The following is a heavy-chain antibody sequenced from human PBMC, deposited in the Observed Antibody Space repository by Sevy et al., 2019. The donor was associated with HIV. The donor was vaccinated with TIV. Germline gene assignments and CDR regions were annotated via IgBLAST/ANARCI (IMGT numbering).Heavy chain of an antibody. CDR1: GFTFSSYD. D-gene: IGHD3-16*01. CDR2: ISYDGRSK. V-gene: IGHV3-30*03. Sequence: GGSLRLSCAASGFTFSSYDMHWVRQAPGKGLEWVARISYDGRSKHYADSLKGRFSISRDNAKRTLYLQMNSLRGEDTAVSYCAAVAFTFGGDHYENHHFMDVWGKGTTVTVSS. CDR3: AAVAFTFGGDHYENHHFMDV. J-gene: IGHJ6*03.